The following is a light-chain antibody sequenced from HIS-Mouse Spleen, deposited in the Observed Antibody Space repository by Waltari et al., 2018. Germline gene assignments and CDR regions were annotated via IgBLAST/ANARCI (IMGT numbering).Light chain of an antibody. CDR3: SSYTSSSTLYV. CDR1: SSDVGGDNY. J-gene: IGLJ1*01. Sequence: QSALTQPASVSGSPGQSITISCPGTSSDVGGDNYVSWYQQHPGKAPNLMIYDVSNRASGVANRFSGSKSGNTASLTISGLHAEDEADYYCSSYTSSSTLYVFGTGTKVTVL. V-gene: IGLV2-14*03. CDR2: DVS.